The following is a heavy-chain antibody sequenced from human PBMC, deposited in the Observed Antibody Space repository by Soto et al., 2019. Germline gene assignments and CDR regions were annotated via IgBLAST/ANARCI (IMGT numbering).Heavy chain of an antibody. J-gene: IGHJ4*02. CDR3: ARAGEYYDILTGSIGPFDY. CDR2: ISSSSSYI. D-gene: IGHD3-9*01. CDR1: GFTFSSYS. V-gene: IGHV3-21*01. Sequence: GGSLRLSCAASGFTFSSYSMNWVRQAPGKGLEWVSSISSSSSYIYYADSVKGRFTISRDNAKNSLYLQMNSLRAEDTAVYYCARAGEYYDILTGSIGPFDYWGQGTLVTVSS.